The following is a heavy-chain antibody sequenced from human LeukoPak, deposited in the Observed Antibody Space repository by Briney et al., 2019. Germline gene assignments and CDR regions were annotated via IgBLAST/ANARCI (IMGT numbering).Heavy chain of an antibody. J-gene: IGHJ5*02. D-gene: IGHD2-15*01. CDR2: MDTSGHT. CDR3: ARHWSHSVAQFGRSYWFDP. CDR1: GGSFSGYY. V-gene: IGHV4-59*10. Sequence: SETLSLTCAVYGGSFSGYYWSWIRQPAGKGLEWIGHMDTSGHTNYNSSLMSRVTMSVDTSKNQFSLRLTSVTAADTAVYYCARHWSHSVAQFGRSYWFDPWGQGTLVTVSS.